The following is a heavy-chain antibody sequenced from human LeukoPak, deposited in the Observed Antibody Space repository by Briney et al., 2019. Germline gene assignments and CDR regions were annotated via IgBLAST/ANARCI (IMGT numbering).Heavy chain of an antibody. CDR3: ARGRIAAAGTVFNYYYYYMDV. CDR2: MNPNSGNT. Sequence: GASVKVSCKASDYTFTNYGISWVRQATGQGLEWMGWMNPNSGNTGYAQKFQGRVTITRNTSISTAYMELSSLRSEDTAVYYCARGRIAAAGTVFNYYYYYMDVWGKGTTVTVSS. D-gene: IGHD6-13*01. J-gene: IGHJ6*03. CDR1: DYTFTNYG. V-gene: IGHV1-8*03.